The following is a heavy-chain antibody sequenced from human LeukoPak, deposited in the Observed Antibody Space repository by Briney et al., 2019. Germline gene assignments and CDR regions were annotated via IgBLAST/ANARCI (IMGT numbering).Heavy chain of an antibody. CDR2: ISAYNGNT. CDR1: GYTSTSYG. V-gene: IGHV1-18*01. D-gene: IGHD3-3*01. CDR3: ARDPGYDFWSGYYSNWFDP. Sequence: ASVKVSCKASGYTSTSYGISWVRQAPGQGLEWMGWISAYNGNTNYAQKLQGRVTMTTDTSTSTAYMELRSLRSDGTAVYYCARDPGYDFWSGYYSNWFDPWGQGTLVTVSS. J-gene: IGHJ5*02.